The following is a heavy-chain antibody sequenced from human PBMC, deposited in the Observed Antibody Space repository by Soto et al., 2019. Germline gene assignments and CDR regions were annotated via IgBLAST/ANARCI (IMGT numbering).Heavy chain of an antibody. J-gene: IGHJ6*02. CDR2: ISGSGGST. D-gene: IGHD6-19*01. CDR3: AKGKTVAGTHYYYGMDV. CDR1: GFTFSSYA. Sequence: EVQLLESGGGLVQPGGSLRLSCAASGFTFSSYAMSWVRQAPGKGLEWVSAISGSGGSTYYADSVKGRFTISRDNSKNTLYLQMNSLRAEDPAVDYCAKGKTVAGTHYYYGMDVWGQGTTVTVSS. V-gene: IGHV3-23*01.